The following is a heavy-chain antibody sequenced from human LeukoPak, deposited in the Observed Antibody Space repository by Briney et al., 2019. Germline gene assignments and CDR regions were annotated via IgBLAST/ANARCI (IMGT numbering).Heavy chain of an antibody. V-gene: IGHV3-30*18. CDR1: GFAFSDCG. CDR2: VPFDVRNI. Sequence: GGSLRLSCAASGFAFSDCGMHWVRQFPGKGLEWVAVVPFDVRNIYYADSVKGRFTISRDNSKNTLYLQMNSLRAEDTAVYYCAKEKVAVAGTEYFDYWGQGTLVTVSS. D-gene: IGHD6-19*01. CDR3: AKEKVAVAGTEYFDY. J-gene: IGHJ4*02.